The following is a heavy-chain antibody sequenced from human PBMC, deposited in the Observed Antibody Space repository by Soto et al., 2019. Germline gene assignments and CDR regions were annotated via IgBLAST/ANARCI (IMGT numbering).Heavy chain of an antibody. CDR1: GFTFSSYA. CDR2: ISSVGGST. CDR3: TKDREFTYYDLWSGYYAFDS. V-gene: IGHV3-23*01. D-gene: IGHD3-3*01. Sequence: EVHLLESGGGLVLPGVSLRLSCAGSGFTFSSYAMSWVRQAPGKGLEWVSAISSVGGSTYYADSVKGRFIISRDNSENTLYLQVNSLRAEDTAIYHCTKDREFTYYDLWSGYYAFDSWGQGTLVTVSS. J-gene: IGHJ4*02.